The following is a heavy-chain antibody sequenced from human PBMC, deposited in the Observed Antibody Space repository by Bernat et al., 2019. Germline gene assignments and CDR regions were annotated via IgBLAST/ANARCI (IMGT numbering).Heavy chain of an antibody. CDR1: GFTFRNAW. CDR3: STQGYCTGVVCFVIDY. J-gene: IGHJ4*02. Sequence: EVQLVDSGGGLVKPGGSLRLSCAASGFTFRNAWLGWVRQAPGSGLEWVGRIKSKTDGETTDVAAPFEGRFTISSDDTRKTVYLQMNSLKTEDTVVYFCSTQGYCTGVVCFVIDYGAPGTLVIASS. D-gene: IGHD2-8*02. V-gene: IGHV3-15*01. CDR2: IKSKTDGETT.